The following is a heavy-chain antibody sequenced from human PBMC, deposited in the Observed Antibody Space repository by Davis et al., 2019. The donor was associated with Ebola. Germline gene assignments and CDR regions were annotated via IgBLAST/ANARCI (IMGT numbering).Heavy chain of an antibody. Sequence: GGSLRLSCAASGFTFTNYWMTWVRQAPGRGLEWLANINGDGSEEYYADSVKGRFTISRDNSKNTLYLQMNSLRAEDTAVYYCAKLMKTTWDYFDYWGQGTLVTVSS. J-gene: IGHJ4*02. CDR2: INGDGSEE. D-gene: IGHD2/OR15-2a*01. CDR1: GFTFTNYW. V-gene: IGHV3-7*03. CDR3: AKLMKTTWDYFDY.